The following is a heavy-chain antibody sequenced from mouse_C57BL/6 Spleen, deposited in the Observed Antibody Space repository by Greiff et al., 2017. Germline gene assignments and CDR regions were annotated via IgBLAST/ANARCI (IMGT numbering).Heavy chain of an antibody. Sequence: VKLQQPGTELVKPGASVKLSCKASGYTFTSYWMHWVKQRPGQGLEWIGNINPSNGGTNYNEKFKSKATLTVDKSSSTAYMQLSSLTSEDSAVYYCARPAVVATDYWYFDVWGTGTTVTVSS. J-gene: IGHJ1*03. V-gene: IGHV1-53*01. CDR3: ARPAVVATDYWYFDV. CDR1: GYTFTSYW. D-gene: IGHD1-1*01. CDR2: INPSNGGT.